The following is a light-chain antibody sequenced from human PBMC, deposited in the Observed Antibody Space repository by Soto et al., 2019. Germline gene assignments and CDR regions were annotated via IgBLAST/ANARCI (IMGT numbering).Light chain of an antibody. J-gene: IGKJ4*02. V-gene: IGKV3-11*01. CDR1: RSISTY. Sequence: ETVLTQSPATLSLSPGERATLSCRASRSISTYSAWYQQKPGQAPRLLIYEALNRATGIPARLSGSGSGTDFTLTISSLEPEDCAVYYCQQRNNWPLTFGGGTKVEIK. CDR3: QQRNNWPLT. CDR2: EAL.